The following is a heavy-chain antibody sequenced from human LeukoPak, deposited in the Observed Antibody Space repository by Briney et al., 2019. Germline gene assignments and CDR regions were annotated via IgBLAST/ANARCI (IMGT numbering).Heavy chain of an antibody. CDR1: GFTFSDYA. CDR3: AKDLSGSYYFLDY. V-gene: IGHV3-23*01. J-gene: IGHJ4*02. CDR2: ISGSGDSP. Sequence: GGSLRLSCAASGFTFSDYAMGWVRQAPGKGLEWVSSISGSGDSPNSADSVKGRFTISRDNSKNTLYLQMNSLRAEDTAVYYCAKDLSGSYYFLDYWGQGTLVTVSS. D-gene: IGHD1-26*01.